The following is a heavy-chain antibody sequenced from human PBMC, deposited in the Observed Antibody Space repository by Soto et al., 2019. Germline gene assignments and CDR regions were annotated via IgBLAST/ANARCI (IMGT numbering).Heavy chain of an antibody. CDR3: AKAQYYDSSGYIFDY. D-gene: IGHD3-22*01. Sequence: PGGSLRLSCAASGFTFRSYGMHWVRQAPGKGLEWVAVISYDGYNKYYADSAKGRFTISRDNSKNTLYLQMNSLRAEDTAVYYCAKAQYYDSSGYIFDYWGQGTLVTV. CDR1: GFTFRSYG. J-gene: IGHJ4*02. V-gene: IGHV3-30*18. CDR2: ISYDGYNK.